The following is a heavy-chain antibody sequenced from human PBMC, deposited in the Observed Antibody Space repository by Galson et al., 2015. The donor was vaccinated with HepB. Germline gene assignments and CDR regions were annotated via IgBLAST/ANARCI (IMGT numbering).Heavy chain of an antibody. CDR1: GGSFSGYY. CDR2: INHSGST. Sequence: LSLTCAVYGGSFSGYYWSWVRQPPGKGLEWIGEINHSGSTNYNPSLKSRVTISVDTSKNQFSLKLSSVTAADTAVYYCATPDAVAGKDYWGQGTLVTVSS. CDR3: ATPDAVAGKDY. J-gene: IGHJ4*02. V-gene: IGHV4-34*01. D-gene: IGHD6-19*01.